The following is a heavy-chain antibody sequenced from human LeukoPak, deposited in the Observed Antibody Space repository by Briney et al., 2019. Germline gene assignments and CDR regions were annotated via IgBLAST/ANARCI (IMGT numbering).Heavy chain of an antibody. J-gene: IGHJ4*02. CDR1: GGSFSGYY. D-gene: IGHD3-9*01. Sequence: SETLSLTCAVYGGSFSGYYWSWIRQPPGKELEWIGEINHSGSTNYNPSLKSRVTISVDTSKNQFSLKLSSVTAADTAVYYCARGLRYFDWPLGYWGQGTLVTVSS. V-gene: IGHV4-34*01. CDR2: INHSGST. CDR3: ARGLRYFDWPLGY.